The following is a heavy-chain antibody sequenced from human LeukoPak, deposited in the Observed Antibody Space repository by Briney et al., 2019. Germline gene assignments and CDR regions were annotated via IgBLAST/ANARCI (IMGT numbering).Heavy chain of an antibody. CDR1: GFTFSSYA. D-gene: IGHD1-14*01. CDR3: ANAPNPRYYYFDY. Sequence: PGGSLRLSCAASGFTFSSYAMSWVRQAPGKGLEWVSAISGSGGSTYYADSMKGRFTISRDNSKNTLYLQMNSLRAEDTAVYYCANAPNPRYYYFDYWGQGTLVTVSS. V-gene: IGHV3-23*01. CDR2: ISGSGGST. J-gene: IGHJ4*02.